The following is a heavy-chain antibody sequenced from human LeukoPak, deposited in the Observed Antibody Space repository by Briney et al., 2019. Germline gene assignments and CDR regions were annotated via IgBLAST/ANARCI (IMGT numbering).Heavy chain of an antibody. CDR3: ARDPGDGYISGRFGP. V-gene: IGHV3-30-3*01. Sequence: PGGSLRLSCAASGFTFSSYAMHWVRQAPGKGLEWVAVISYDGSNKYYADSVKGRFTISRDNSKNTLYLQMNSLRAEDTAVYYCARDPGDGYISGRFGPWGQGTLVTVSS. CDR1: GFTFSSYA. CDR2: ISYDGSNK. D-gene: IGHD5-12*01. J-gene: IGHJ5*02.